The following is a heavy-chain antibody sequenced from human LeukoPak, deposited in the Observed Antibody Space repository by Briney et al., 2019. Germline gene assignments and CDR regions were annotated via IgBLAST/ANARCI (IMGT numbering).Heavy chain of an antibody. CDR2: IGTDGSST. Sequence: GGSLRLSCVASGFTFSSYWMHWVRQAPGKGLVWVSRIGTDGSSTSYADSVKGRFTISRDNAKNTLYLQMNSLRAEDTAVYYCARDRYCSSAGCYGGDYWGQGTLVTVSS. D-gene: IGHD2-2*01. CDR1: GFTFSSYW. CDR3: ARDRYCSSAGCYGGDY. J-gene: IGHJ4*02. V-gene: IGHV3-74*01.